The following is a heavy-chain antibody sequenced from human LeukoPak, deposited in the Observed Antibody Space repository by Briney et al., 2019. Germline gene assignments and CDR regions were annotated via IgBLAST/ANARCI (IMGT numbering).Heavy chain of an antibody. J-gene: IGHJ4*02. CDR1: GYTFTSYY. CDR3: ARGRDITMIVDY. Sequence: VASVKASCKASGYTFTSYYTHWVRQVPGQGLEWMGIINPSGGSTSYAQKFQGRVTMTRDTSTSTVYMELSSLRSEDTAVYYCARGRDITMIVDYWGQGTLVTVSS. V-gene: IGHV1-46*01. CDR2: INPSGGST. D-gene: IGHD3-22*01.